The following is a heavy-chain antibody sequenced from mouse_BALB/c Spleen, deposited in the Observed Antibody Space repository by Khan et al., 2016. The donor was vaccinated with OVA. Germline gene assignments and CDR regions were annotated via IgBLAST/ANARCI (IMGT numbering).Heavy chain of an antibody. CDR3: ASHVTGSFAY. CDR2: ISSDGDYT. J-gene: IGHJ3*01. V-gene: IGHV5-6*01. Sequence: VQLKESGGDLVKPGGSLKLSCAASGFTFSSYSMSWVRQTPDKRLEWIASISSDGDYTYYPDSVTGRFTISRDNAKNALYLQMSSLKSEDTAMYYCASHVTGSFAYWGQGTLVTVSA. CDR1: GFTFSSYS. D-gene: IGHD4-1*01.